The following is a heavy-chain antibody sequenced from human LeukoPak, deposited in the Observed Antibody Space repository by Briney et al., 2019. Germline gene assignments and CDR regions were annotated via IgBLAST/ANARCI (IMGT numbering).Heavy chain of an antibody. Sequence: KAGGSLRLSCAASGFTFSSYSMNWVRQAPGKGLEWVSFISSSSSHIFYADSVKGRFTISRDNAKNSLYLQMNSLRAEDTAVYFCARSLSRSEVPGSRPFDPWGQGTLVIVSS. D-gene: IGHD2-15*01. CDR1: GFTFSSYS. V-gene: IGHV3-21*01. J-gene: IGHJ5*02. CDR3: ARSLSRSEVPGSRPFDP. CDR2: ISSSSSHI.